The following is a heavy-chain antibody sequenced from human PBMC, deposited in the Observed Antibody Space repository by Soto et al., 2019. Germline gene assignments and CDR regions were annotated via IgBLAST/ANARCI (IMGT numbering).Heavy chain of an antibody. Sequence: QVQLQESGPGLVKPSQTLSLTCTVSGASISGGDYYWTWIRQPPGKGLEWIGSIYYTGNTYSNPSLERRLSISVDPSNNQFALRLTSVTATDTAIYYCARATYDSSTYYRDYWGQGTLVTVSS. J-gene: IGHJ4*02. D-gene: IGHD3-22*01. V-gene: IGHV4-30-4*01. CDR1: GASISGGDYY. CDR3: ARATYDSSTYYRDY. CDR2: IYYTGNT.